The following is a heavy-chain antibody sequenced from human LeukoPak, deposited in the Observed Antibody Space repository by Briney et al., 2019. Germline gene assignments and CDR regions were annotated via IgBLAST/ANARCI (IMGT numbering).Heavy chain of an antibody. V-gene: IGHV1-2*06. J-gene: IGHJ4*02. Sequence: ASVKGSCKASGYTFIDYWIHWVRQAPGQGLEWMGRININSGGINYAEKFQGRVTMTRATSISTAYMELSRLRFDDTAVYYCARDRDGGVGTIDYWGQGTLVPVSS. CDR3: ARDRDGGVGTIDY. CDR2: ININSGGI. D-gene: IGHD3-3*01. CDR1: GYTFIDYW.